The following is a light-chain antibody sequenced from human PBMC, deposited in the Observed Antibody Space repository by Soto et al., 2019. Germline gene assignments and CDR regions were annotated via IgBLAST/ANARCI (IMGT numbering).Light chain of an antibody. CDR1: NIGGES. CDR3: QVWDGNNDLQV. Sequence: SYELTQPPSVSVAPGKTARITCGGNNIGGESVHWYQHKPGQAPVLVIYYDSDRPSGIPERFSGSNSGNTATLTITRVEAGDEADYYCQVWDGNNDLQVFGGGTKLTVL. J-gene: IGLJ2*01. CDR2: YDS. V-gene: IGLV3-21*04.